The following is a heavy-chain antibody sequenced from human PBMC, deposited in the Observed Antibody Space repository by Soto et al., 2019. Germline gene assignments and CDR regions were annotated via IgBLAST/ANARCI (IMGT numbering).Heavy chain of an antibody. CDR3: ARDRGGQYHLDSNHDSYYGIDV. J-gene: IGHJ6*04. Sequence: SETLSLTCTVSGASINDFYWSWIRQPPGKGLEWIGFIFYSGSTNYNPSLKSRVTISVDPSKNQFSLRLRSVTAADTAIYYCARDRGGQYHLDSNHDSYYGIDVWGEAATDTVSA. CDR2: IFYSGST. D-gene: IGHD4-4*01. V-gene: IGHV4-59*01. CDR1: GASINDFY.